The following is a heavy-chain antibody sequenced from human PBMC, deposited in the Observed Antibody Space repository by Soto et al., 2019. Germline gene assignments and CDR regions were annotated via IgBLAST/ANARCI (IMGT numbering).Heavy chain of an antibody. D-gene: IGHD1-26*01. J-gene: IGHJ3*01. CDR2: IHPSGQPI. V-gene: IGHV3-48*03. CDR1: GFTFSSSE. CDR3: ARRASR. Sequence: EVQLVESGGGLVQPGGSLRLSCAVSGFTFSSSEMYWVRQAAGKGLEWISYIHPSGQPIFYADSVKGRFTISRANANNSLFLQMHSLIAEDTAVYYCARRASRWGQGTMVTVSS.